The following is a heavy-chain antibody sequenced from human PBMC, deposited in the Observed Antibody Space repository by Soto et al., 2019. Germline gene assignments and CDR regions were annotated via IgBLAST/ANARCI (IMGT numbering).Heavy chain of an antibody. V-gene: IGHV2-70*12. CDR1: GFSLSTSGVG. D-gene: IGHD3-9*01. CDR2: IYWDDDK. Sequence: SGPTLVNPTQTLTLTCTFSGFSLSTSGVGVGWIRQPPGKALEWLALIYWDDDKYYSTSLKTRLTISKDTSKNQVVLTMTNMDPVDTATYYCARAPYDILTGYWPHDYWGQGTLVTVSS. J-gene: IGHJ4*02. CDR3: ARAPYDILTGYWPHDY.